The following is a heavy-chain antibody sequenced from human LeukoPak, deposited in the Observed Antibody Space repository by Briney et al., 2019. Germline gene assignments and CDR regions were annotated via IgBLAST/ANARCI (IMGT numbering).Heavy chain of an antibody. D-gene: IGHD6-13*01. CDR2: IFSSGST. CDR1: GGSMSSYY. CDR3: ARGINIGDSRFFDP. V-gene: IGHV4-4*07. J-gene: IGHJ5*02. Sequence: PSETLSLTCSVSGGSMSSYYWSWIRQPAGMGLQWIGRIFSSGSTNYNPSLKSRVTMSIDTSKNQFSLKLNSVIAADTAMYYCARGINIGDSRFFDPWGQGILVIVSS.